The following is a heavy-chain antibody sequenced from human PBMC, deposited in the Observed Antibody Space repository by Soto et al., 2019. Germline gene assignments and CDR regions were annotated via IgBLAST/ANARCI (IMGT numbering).Heavy chain of an antibody. CDR3: ARDRLTLAARPHDAFDI. V-gene: IGHV1-46*01. Sequence: ASVKVSCKASGYTFTSYYMHWVRQAPGQGLEWMGIINPSGGSTSYAQKFQGRVTMTRDTSTSTVYMELSSLRSEDTAVYYCARDRLTLAARPHDAFDIWGQGTMVTVSS. J-gene: IGHJ3*02. D-gene: IGHD6-6*01. CDR1: GYTFTSYY. CDR2: INPSGGST.